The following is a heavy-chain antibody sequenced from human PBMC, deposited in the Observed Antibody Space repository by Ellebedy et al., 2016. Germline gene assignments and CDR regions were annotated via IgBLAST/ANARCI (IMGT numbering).Heavy chain of an antibody. V-gene: IGHV4-4*07. Sequence: SETLSLTXTVSGGSITNYVWHWIRQPAGKGLEWIGHVYGTGSTDYSPSLRSRVTLSVDTSKNHFSLKLNSVTAADTAVYFCARMTPTTFGLPLDSWGQGILVAVSS. CDR3: ARMTPTTFGLPLDS. CDR2: VYGTGST. J-gene: IGHJ4*02. CDR1: GGSITNYV. D-gene: IGHD3-3*01.